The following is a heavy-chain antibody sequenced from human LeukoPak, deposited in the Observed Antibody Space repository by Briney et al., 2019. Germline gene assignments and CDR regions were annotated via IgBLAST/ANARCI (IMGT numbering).Heavy chain of an antibody. Sequence: SETLSLACTVSGRSSSSYYWSWIRQPPGKGLEWIGYIYYSGSTNYNPSLKSRVTISVDTSKNQFSLKLSSVTAADTAVYYCASVVVRGVIYYYYYYMDVWGKGTTVTISS. V-gene: IGHV4-59*01. CDR2: IYYSGST. D-gene: IGHD3-10*01. CDR1: GRSSSSYY. J-gene: IGHJ6*03. CDR3: ASVVVRGVIYYYYYYMDV.